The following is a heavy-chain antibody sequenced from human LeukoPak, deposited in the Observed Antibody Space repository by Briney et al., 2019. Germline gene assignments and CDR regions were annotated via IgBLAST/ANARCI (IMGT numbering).Heavy chain of an antibody. J-gene: IGHJ4*02. V-gene: IGHV3-11*01. CDR3: ARGRGYSYGFAY. Sequence: GGXLXXXXXAXXXXXSDYXMSWIXQAPGKGLEWVSYISSSGSTIYYADSVKGRFTISRDNAKNSLYLQMNSLRAEDTAVYYCARGRGYSYGFAYWGQGTLVTVSS. CDR2: ISSSGSTI. D-gene: IGHD5-18*01. CDR1: XXXXSDYX.